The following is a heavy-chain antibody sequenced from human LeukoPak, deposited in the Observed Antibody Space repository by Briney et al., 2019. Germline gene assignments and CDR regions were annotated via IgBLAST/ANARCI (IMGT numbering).Heavy chain of an antibody. V-gene: IGHV3-23*01. Sequence: GGSLRLSCAASGFTFSSHARSWIRQAPGKGLEWVSAISGSGGSTYYADSVKGRFTISRDNSKNTLYLQMNSLRAEDTAVYYCAKGLVGNWNYDWFDPWGQGTLVTVSS. CDR2: ISGSGGST. CDR3: AKGLVGNWNYDWFDP. D-gene: IGHD1-7*01. CDR1: GFTFSSHA. J-gene: IGHJ5*02.